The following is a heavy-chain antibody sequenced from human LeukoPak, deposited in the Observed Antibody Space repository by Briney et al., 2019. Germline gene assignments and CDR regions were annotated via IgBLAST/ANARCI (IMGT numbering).Heavy chain of an antibody. CDR2: FDPEDGET. CDR3: ATVMITFGGVIVTPGHFQH. CDR1: GYPLTELS. D-gene: IGHD3-16*02. Sequence: SVKVSCKVSGYPLTELSMHWVRQAPGKGLEWMGGFDPEDGETIYAQKFQGRVTMTEDTSTDTAYMELSSLRSEDTAVYYCATVMITFGGVIVTPGHFQHWGQGTLVTVSS. J-gene: IGHJ1*01. V-gene: IGHV1-24*01.